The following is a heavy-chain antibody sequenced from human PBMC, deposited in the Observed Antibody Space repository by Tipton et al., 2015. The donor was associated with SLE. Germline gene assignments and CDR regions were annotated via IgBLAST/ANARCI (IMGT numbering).Heavy chain of an antibody. CDR2: FYYSGST. CDR1: GGSIRSSNFY. D-gene: IGHD5-12*01. CDR3: ARPKRAYSAYAEE. V-gene: IGHV4-39*07. J-gene: IGHJ4*02. Sequence: TLSLTCAVSGGSIRSSNFYWGWIRQPPGRGLDWIGSFYYSGSTYYDPSLKSRVTISIDTSRNQFSLRLNSVAAADTAVYYCARPKRAYSAYAEEWGQGTLVTVSS.